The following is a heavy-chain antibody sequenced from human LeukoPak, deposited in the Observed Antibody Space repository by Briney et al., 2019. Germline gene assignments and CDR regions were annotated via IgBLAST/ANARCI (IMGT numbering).Heavy chain of an antibody. J-gene: IGHJ4*02. CDR1: RFTFSTYG. Sequence: GSLRLSCAASRFTFSTYGMHWVRQAPGKGLEWVAVGWFDGSNKYYADSVKGRFTISRDNSKNTLYLQMNSLRAEDTAVYYCATSPYYYYDNSGPGDYWGQGTLVTVSS. CDR3: ATSPYYYYDNSGPGDY. CDR2: GWFDGSNK. V-gene: IGHV3-33*01. D-gene: IGHD3-22*01.